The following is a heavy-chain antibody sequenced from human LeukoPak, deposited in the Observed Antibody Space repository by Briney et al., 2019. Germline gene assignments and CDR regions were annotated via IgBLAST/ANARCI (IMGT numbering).Heavy chain of an antibody. D-gene: IGHD3-9*01. V-gene: IGHV3-49*04. Sequence: GGSLRLSCTASGFTSGDYAMSWVRQAPGKGLEWIGFIRSKTYGGTTDYAASVKGRFTISRDDSKSIAYLQMNSLKTEDTAVYYCTRDSYDIVTGYYMDVWGKGTTVTTSS. CDR2: IRSKTYGGTT. J-gene: IGHJ6*03. CDR3: TRDSYDIVTGYYMDV. CDR1: GFTSGDYA.